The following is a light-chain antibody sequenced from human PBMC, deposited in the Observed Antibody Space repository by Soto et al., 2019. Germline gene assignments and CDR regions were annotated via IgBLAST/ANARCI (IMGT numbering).Light chain of an antibody. J-gene: IGLJ3*02. Sequence: QSALTQPASVSVSPGQSITISCSGTSSDVGGYNLVSWYQHHPGKAPKLIIFGVSERPSGVSNRFSGSKSANTASLTISGVQAEDEADYHCCSYAGSSTFGVFGGGTKLTVL. CDR3: CSYAGSSTFGV. V-gene: IGLV2-23*02. CDR2: GVS. CDR1: SSDVGGYNL.